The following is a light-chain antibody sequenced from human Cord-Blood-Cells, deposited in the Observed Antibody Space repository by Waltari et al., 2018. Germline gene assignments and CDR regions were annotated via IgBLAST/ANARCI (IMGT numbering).Light chain of an antibody. CDR3: SSYTSSSTVV. CDR2: DVS. J-gene: IGLJ2*01. V-gene: IGLV2-14*01. Sequence: SALTQPASVSGSPGQSITISCTGTSRDVGGYNYVSWYQQHPGKAPKLIVYDVSNRPSGVSNRFSGSKSGNTASLTISGLQAEDEADYYCSSYTSSSTVVFGGGTKLTVL. CDR1: SRDVGGYNY.